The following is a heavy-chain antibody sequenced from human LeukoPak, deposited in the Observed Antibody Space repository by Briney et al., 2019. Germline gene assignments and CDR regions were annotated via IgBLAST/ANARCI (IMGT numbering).Heavy chain of an antibody. Sequence: SETLSLTCTVSGGSISSYYWSWIRQPPGKGLEWTGYIYYSGSTNYNPSLKSRVTISVDTSKNQFSLKLSSVTAADTAVYYCARQSCGGDCEHYYYYGMDVWGQGTTVTVSS. V-gene: IGHV4-59*08. CDR3: ARQSCGGDCEHYYYYGMDV. D-gene: IGHD2-21*02. CDR1: GGSISSYY. CDR2: IYYSGST. J-gene: IGHJ6*02.